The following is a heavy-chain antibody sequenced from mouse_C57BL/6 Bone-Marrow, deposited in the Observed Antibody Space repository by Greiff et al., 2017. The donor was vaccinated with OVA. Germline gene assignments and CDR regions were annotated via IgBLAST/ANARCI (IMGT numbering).Heavy chain of an antibody. Sequence: EVQRVESGPELVKPGASVKISCKASGYSFTDYNMNWVKQSNGKSLEWIGVINPNYGTTSYNQKFKGKATLTVDQSSSTAYMQLNSLTSEDSAVYYCARWGIYYGNYWYFDVWGTGTTVTVSS. D-gene: IGHD2-1*01. V-gene: IGHV1-39*01. CDR2: INPNYGTT. CDR3: ARWGIYYGNYWYFDV. CDR1: GYSFTDYN. J-gene: IGHJ1*03.